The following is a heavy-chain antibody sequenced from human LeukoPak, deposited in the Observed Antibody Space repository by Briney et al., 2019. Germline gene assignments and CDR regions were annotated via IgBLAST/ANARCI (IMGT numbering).Heavy chain of an antibody. Sequence: GGSLRLSCAASGFTFSSYAMHWVRQAPGKGLEWVAVISYGGSNKYYADSVKGRFTISRDNSKNTLYLQMNSLRAEDTAVYYCARGRFYDILTGYNDYWGQGTLVTVSS. CDR3: ARGRFYDILTGYNDY. CDR2: ISYGGSNK. J-gene: IGHJ4*02. D-gene: IGHD3-9*01. CDR1: GFTFSSYA. V-gene: IGHV3-30*04.